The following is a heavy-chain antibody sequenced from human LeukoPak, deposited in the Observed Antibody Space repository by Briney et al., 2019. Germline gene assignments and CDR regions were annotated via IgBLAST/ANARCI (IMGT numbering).Heavy chain of an antibody. CDR1: GYTFTSYG. CDR2: ISAYNGNT. Sequence: ASVKVSCKASGYTFTSYGISWVRRAPGQGLEWMGWISAYNGNTNYAQKLQGRVTMTTDTSTSTAYMELRSLRSDDTAVYYCARALYCSSTSCVRDWFDPWGQGTLVTVSS. D-gene: IGHD2-2*01. CDR3: ARALYCSSTSCVRDWFDP. V-gene: IGHV1-18*01. J-gene: IGHJ5*02.